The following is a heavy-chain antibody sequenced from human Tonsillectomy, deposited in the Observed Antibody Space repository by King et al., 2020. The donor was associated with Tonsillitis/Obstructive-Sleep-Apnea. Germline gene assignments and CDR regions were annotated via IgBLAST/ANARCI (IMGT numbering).Heavy chain of an antibody. Sequence: QLVQSGAEVKKPGASVKVSCKASGYSFTKYGISWVRQAPGQGLEWMGWISVYSGITNYAQKLQGRVTMTKDTSTTTAYMELRSLRSDDTAVYYCARCIPAPGTKVPLDPWGQGTLVIVSS. CDR3: ARCIPAPGTKVPLDP. V-gene: IGHV1-18*01. D-gene: IGHD1-14*01. CDR1: GYSFTKYG. J-gene: IGHJ5*02. CDR2: ISVYSGIT.